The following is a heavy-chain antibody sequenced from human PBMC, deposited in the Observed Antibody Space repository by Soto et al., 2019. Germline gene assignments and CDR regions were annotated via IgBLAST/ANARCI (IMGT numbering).Heavy chain of an antibody. D-gene: IGHD3-22*01. Sequence: EVQLVESGGVVVQPGGSLRLSCAASGFTFDDYTMHWVRQAPGKGLEWVSLISWDGGSTYYADSVKGRFTISRDNSKNSLYLQMNSLRTEDTALYYCAKDIHYYDSSGNYGMDVWGQGTTVTLSS. CDR3: AKDIHYYDSSGNYGMDV. V-gene: IGHV3-43*01. CDR1: GFTFDDYT. J-gene: IGHJ6*02. CDR2: ISWDGGST.